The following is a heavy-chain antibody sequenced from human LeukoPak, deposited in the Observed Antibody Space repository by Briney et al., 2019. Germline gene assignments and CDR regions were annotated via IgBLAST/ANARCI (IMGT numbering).Heavy chain of an antibody. J-gene: IGHJ3*02. V-gene: IGHV4-31*03. D-gene: IGHD5-12*01. CDR1: GGSISSGGYY. CDR2: IYYSGST. CDR3: ARDGIRVATAGI. Sequence: SETLSLTCTVSGGSISSGGYYWSWIRQHPGKGLEWIGYIYYSGSTYYNPSLKSRVTISVDTSKNQFSLKLSYVTAADTAVYYCARDGIRVATAGIWGQGTMVTVSS.